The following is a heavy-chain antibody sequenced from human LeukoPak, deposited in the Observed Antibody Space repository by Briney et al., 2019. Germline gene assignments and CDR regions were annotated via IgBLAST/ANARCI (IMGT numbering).Heavy chain of an antibody. CDR2: INPNSGGT. Sequence: GASVKVSCKASGYTFTGYYMHWVRQAPGQGLEWMGRINPNSGGTNYAQKFQGRVTMTRDTSISTAYMELNRLTSDDTAVYYCARSPIVIIPAAVWFDPWGQGTLVTVSS. J-gene: IGHJ5*02. D-gene: IGHD2-2*01. CDR3: ARSPIVIIPAAVWFDP. V-gene: IGHV1-2*06. CDR1: GYTFTGYY.